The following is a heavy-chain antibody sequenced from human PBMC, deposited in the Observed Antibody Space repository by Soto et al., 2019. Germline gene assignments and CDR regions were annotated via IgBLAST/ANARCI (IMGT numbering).Heavy chain of an antibody. J-gene: IGHJ5*02. D-gene: IGHD2-8*01. CDR2: IYHSGST. CDR1: GYSISSGYY. CDR3: ARDSCTNGVCYLSGWFDP. V-gene: IGHV4-38-2*02. Sequence: KPSETLSLTCAVSGYSISSGYYWGWIRQPPGKGLEWIGSIYHSGSTYYNPSLKSRVTISVDTSKNQFSLKLSSVTAADTAVYYCARDSCTNGVCYLSGWFDPWGQGTLVTVSS.